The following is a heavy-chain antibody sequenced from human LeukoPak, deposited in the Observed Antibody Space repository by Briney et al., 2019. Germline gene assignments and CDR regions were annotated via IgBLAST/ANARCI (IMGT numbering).Heavy chain of an antibody. Sequence: SETLSLTCTVSGGSISSGSYYWSWIRQPAGKGLEWIGRIYTSGSTNYNPSLKSRVTISVDTSKNQFSLKLSSVTAADTAVYYCARDSDRDYGDYGDAFDIWGQGTMVTVSS. CDR2: IYTSGST. V-gene: IGHV4-61*02. CDR1: GGSISSGSYY. CDR3: ARDSDRDYGDYGDAFDI. D-gene: IGHD4-17*01. J-gene: IGHJ3*02.